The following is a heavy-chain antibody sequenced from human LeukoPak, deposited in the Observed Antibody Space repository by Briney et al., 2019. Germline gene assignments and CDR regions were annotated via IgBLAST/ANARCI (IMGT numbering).Heavy chain of an antibody. CDR1: GGSFSSGSYY. D-gene: IGHD3-10*01. CDR3: ARGFGDWGLSWFDP. V-gene: IGHV4-61*01. CDR2: IYYSGSA. Sequence: SETLSLTCTVSGGSFSSGSYYWSWLRQPPGKGLEWFGYIYYSGSAKYIPSLKSRVTISVDTSKIQFSLKLTSVTAADTAVYYCARGFGDWGLSWFDPWGQGTLVTVSS. J-gene: IGHJ5*02.